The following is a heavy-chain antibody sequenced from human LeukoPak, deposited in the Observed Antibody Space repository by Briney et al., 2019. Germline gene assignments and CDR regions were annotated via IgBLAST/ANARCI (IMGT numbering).Heavy chain of an antibody. V-gene: IGHV5-51*01. Sequence: KRGESLRISCKGSGYSFTNYWIGWVRQMPGKGLEWMGIIYPGDSDTRYSPSFQGQVTISADKSIRTAFLQWSSLKASDTAMYFCARRYSYGLGFYYMDVWGKGTTVTVSS. CDR1: GYSFTNYW. D-gene: IGHD5-18*01. CDR3: ARRYSYGLGFYYMDV. CDR2: IYPGDSDT. J-gene: IGHJ6*03.